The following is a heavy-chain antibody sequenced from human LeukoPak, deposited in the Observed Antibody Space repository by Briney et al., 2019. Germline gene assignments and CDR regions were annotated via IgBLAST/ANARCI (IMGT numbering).Heavy chain of an antibody. CDR2: ISYDGSNK. CDR3: AKDRASRDGYNSHLEYFQH. CDR1: GFTLSSYS. D-gene: IGHD5-24*01. J-gene: IGHJ1*01. Sequence: GRSLRLSCAASGFTLSSYSMRWVRQAPGEGLEWVAVISYDGSNKYYADSVKGRFTISRDNSKNTLYLQMNSLRAEDTAVYYCAKDRASRDGYNSHLEYFQHWGQGTLVTVSS. V-gene: IGHV3-30*18.